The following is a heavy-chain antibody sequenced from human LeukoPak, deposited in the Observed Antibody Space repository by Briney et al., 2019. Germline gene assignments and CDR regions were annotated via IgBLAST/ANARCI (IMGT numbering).Heavy chain of an antibody. D-gene: IGHD1-14*01. J-gene: IGHJ4*02. CDR1: GFTFSGHW. V-gene: IGHV3-7*01. CDR2: INQGGSDK. CDR3: TRDRSRAEDD. Sequence: PGGSLRLSCAASGFTFSGHWMSWVRQAPGKGLEWLANINQGGSDKYYVDSVKGRFTISRDNANNLLDLQMNSLRGEDTAVYYCTRDRSRAEDDWGQGTLVTVSS.